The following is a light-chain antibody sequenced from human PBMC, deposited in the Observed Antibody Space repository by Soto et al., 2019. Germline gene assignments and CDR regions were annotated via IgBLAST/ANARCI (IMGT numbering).Light chain of an antibody. V-gene: IGKV1-27*01. CDR3: QKYNSAPRT. Sequence: IQMTEYASSLSASVGDRVTSTCRASQGISNYLAWYQLKPGKVPKLLIYAASTLQSGVPSRFSGSGSGTDFTLTISSLQPEDVATYYCQKYNSAPRTFGQGTKVDSK. CDR2: AAS. CDR1: QGISNY. J-gene: IGKJ1*01.